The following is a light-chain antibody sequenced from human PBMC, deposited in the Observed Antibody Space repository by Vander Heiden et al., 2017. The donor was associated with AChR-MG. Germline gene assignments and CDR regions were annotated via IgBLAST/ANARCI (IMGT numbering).Light chain of an antibody. CDR3: QQYGSSPPMYT. CDR2: GAS. CDR1: QSVSSSY. V-gene: IGKV3-20*01. Sequence: EIVLTQTPGTRSLSPGESAPLPCRASQSVSSSYLAWYQQKPGQAPRLLIYGASSRATGIPDRFSGSGSGTDFTLTISRLEPEAFAVYYCQQYGSSPPMYTFGQGTKLEIK. J-gene: IGKJ2*01.